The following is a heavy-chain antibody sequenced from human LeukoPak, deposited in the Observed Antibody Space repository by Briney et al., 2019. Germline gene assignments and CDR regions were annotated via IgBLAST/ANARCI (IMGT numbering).Heavy chain of an antibody. J-gene: IGHJ4*02. CDR3: AKASYYYDSSGYWDY. CDR1: GFTFSSYE. Sequence: GGSLRLSCAASGFTFSSYEMNWVRQAPGKGLEWVSYISSSGSTIYYADSVKGRFTISRDNAKNSLYPQMNSLRAEDTAVYYCAKASYYYDSSGYWDYWGQGTLVTVSS. D-gene: IGHD3-22*01. CDR2: ISSSGSTI. V-gene: IGHV3-48*03.